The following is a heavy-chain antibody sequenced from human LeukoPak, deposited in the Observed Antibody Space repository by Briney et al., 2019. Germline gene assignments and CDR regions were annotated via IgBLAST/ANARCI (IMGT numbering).Heavy chain of an antibody. D-gene: IGHD4-17*01. CDR2: IRSKAIDHAT. J-gene: IGHJ4*02. CDR3: TRRVMTTVNDY. V-gene: IGHV3-73*01. CDR1: GFTFSSLA. Sequence: GVSVRLSCAGWGFTFSSLAMLGLRHCPGKGLEGLGRIRSKAIDHATAYAASVRGRFTTSRDDSENTAYLQMNSMKTEDTAIYYCTRRVMTTVNDYWGQGTLVTVSS.